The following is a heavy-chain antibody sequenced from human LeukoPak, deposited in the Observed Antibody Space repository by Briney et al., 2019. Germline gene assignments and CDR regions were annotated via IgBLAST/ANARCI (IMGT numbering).Heavy chain of an antibody. D-gene: IGHD6-13*01. V-gene: IGHV4-4*09. CDR3: ARSRSYSSTWYNP. CDR2: IYTSGST. J-gene: IGHJ5*02. CDR1: GGSIGTYY. Sequence: SETLSLTCTVSGGSIGTYYWSWIRQPPGKGLEWIGYIYTSGSTSYNPSLKSRVTISVDTSKHQFSLKLTSVTAADSAVYYCARSRSYSSTWYNPWGQGTLVTVSS.